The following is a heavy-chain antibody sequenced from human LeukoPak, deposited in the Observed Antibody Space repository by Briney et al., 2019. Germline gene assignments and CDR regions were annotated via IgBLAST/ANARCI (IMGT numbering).Heavy chain of an antibody. Sequence: SETLSLTCTVSGYSISSGYYWGWIRQPPGKGLEWIGSIYHSGSTYYNPSLKSRVTISVDTSKNQFSLKLSSVTAADTAVYYCARNEGPYSSSHPPHNWFDPWGQGTLVTVSS. J-gene: IGHJ5*02. CDR2: IYHSGST. CDR3: ARNEGPYSSSHPPHNWFDP. D-gene: IGHD6-13*01. CDR1: GYSISSGYY. V-gene: IGHV4-38-2*02.